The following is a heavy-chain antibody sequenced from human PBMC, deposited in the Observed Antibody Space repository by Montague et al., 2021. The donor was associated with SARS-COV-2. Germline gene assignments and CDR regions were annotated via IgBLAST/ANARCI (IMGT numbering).Heavy chain of an antibody. CDR3: ARDHSSSWYMRFDP. V-gene: IGHV4-59*01. CDR1: GGSISSYY. D-gene: IGHD6-13*01. CDR2: IYYSGSA. J-gene: IGHJ5*02. Sequence: SETRSLTCTVSGGSISSYYWSWIRQPPGKGLEWIGYIYYSGSANYNPSLKSRVTISVDTSKNQFSLKLSSVTAADTAVYYCARDHSSSWYMRFDPWGQGTLVTVSS.